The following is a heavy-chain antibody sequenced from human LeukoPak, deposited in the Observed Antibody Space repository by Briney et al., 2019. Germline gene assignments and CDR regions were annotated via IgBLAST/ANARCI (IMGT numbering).Heavy chain of an antibody. CDR2: IYYSGST. CDR1: GGSISSYY. J-gene: IGHJ4*02. Sequence: SETLSLTCTVSGGSISSYYWSWIRQPPGKGLEWIGYIYYSGSTNYNPSLKSRVTISVDTSKNQFSLKLSSVTAADTAVYYCARSKTGPLLGYWGQGTLVTVSS. CDR3: ARSKTGPLLGY. V-gene: IGHV4-59*01. D-gene: IGHD2-15*01.